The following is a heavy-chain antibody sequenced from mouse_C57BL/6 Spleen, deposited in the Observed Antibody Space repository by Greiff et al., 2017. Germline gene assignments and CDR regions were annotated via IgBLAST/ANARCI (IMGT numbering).Heavy chain of an antibody. D-gene: IGHD3-3*01. Sequence: QVQLKESGAELVRPGASVKLSCKASGYTFTSYWMHWVKQRPIQGLEWIGNIDPSDSETHYNEKFKDKATLTVDKSSSTAYMQLSSLTFEDSAVYYCARRAFAYWGQGTLLTVSS. J-gene: IGHJ2*01. CDR3: ARRAFAY. CDR2: IDPSDSET. V-gene: IGHV1-52*01. CDR1: GYTFTSYW.